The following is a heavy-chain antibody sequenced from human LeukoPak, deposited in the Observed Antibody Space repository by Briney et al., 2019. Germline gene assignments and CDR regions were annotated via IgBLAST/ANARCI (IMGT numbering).Heavy chain of an antibody. Sequence: PGGSLRLSCAASGFTFSNFWMSWVRQAPGKGLEWVANIKQDGSQKYYVDSVEGRFTISRDNAKNSLYLQMNTLRAEDTAMYYCARDYVGLIPWLPDYWGQGPLVTVSS. D-gene: IGHD5-24*01. V-gene: IGHV3-7*01. J-gene: IGHJ4*02. CDR1: GFTFSNFW. CDR2: IKQDGSQK. CDR3: ARDYVGLIPWLPDY.